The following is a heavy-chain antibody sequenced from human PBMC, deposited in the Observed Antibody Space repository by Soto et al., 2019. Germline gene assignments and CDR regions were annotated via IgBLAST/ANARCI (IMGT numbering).Heavy chain of an antibody. V-gene: IGHV3-30-3*01. Sequence: GGSLRLSCAASGFTFSSYAMHWVRQAPGKGLEWVAVISYDGSNKYYADSVKGRFTISRDNSKNTLYLQMNSLRAEDTAVYYCARDYVTLFYYYYGMDVWGPGTTVTVSS. CDR2: ISYDGSNK. CDR1: GFTFSSYA. J-gene: IGHJ6*02. CDR3: ARDYVTLFYYYYGMDV. D-gene: IGHD3-10*02.